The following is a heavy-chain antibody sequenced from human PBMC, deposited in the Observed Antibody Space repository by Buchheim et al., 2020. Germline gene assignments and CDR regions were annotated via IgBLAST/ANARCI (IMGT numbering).Heavy chain of an antibody. Sequence: QVQLQESGPGLVKPSGTLSLTCAVSGGSISSTKWWNWVRQPPGKGLEWIGEIFHSGSTNYNPSLKSRVTLSVDKTKNQFSLKLNSVTAADTAVYYCASSSGQGTLPFDYWGRGTL. CDR2: IFHSGST. J-gene: IGHJ4*02. CDR3: ASSSGQGTLPFDY. CDR1: GGSISSTKW. D-gene: IGHD1-1*01. V-gene: IGHV4-4*02.